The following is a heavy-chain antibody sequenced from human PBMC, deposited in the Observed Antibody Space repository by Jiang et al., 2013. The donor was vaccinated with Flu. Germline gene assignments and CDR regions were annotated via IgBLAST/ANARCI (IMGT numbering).Heavy chain of an antibody. CDR1: GFTFSSYA. CDR2: ISGNGGSA. J-gene: IGHJ5*02. CDR3: AGRGGYYDSGWFDP. D-gene: IGHD3-22*01. Sequence: VQLLESGGGLVQPGGSLRLSCAASGFTFSSYAMSWVRQAPGKGLEWVSAISGNGGSAYYADSVKGRFTISRDNSKNTLYLQMNSLRAEDTAVYYCAGRGGYYDSGWFDPGARDPGHRLL. V-gene: IGHV3-23*01.